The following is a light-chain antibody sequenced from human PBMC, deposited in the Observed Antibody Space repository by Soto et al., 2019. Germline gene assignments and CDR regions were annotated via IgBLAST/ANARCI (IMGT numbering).Light chain of an antibody. Sequence: QSALTQPASVSGSPGQSITISCTGTSSDVGGYNYVSWYQQHPGKAPKLMIFDVSTRPSGVSNRFSGSKSDNTASLTISGLQAEDEADDYCSSYTSSSTVIFGGGTKLTVL. V-gene: IGLV2-14*01. CDR1: SSDVGGYNY. CDR3: SSYTSSSTVI. CDR2: DVS. J-gene: IGLJ2*01.